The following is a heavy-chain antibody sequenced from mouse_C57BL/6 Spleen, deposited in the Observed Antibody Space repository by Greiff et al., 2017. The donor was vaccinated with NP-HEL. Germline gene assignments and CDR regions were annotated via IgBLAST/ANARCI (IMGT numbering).Heavy chain of an antibody. V-gene: IGHV1-5*01. CDR3: TRSGDYDDGFAY. CDR1: GYTFTSYW. D-gene: IGHD2-4*01. CDR2: IYPGNSDT. Sequence: VQLQQSGTVLARPGASVKMSCKTSGYTFTSYWMHWVKQRPGQGLEWIGAIYPGNSDTSYNQKFKGKAKLTAVSSASTAYMELSSLTNEDSAVYYCTRSGDYDDGFAYWGQGTLVTVSA. J-gene: IGHJ3*01.